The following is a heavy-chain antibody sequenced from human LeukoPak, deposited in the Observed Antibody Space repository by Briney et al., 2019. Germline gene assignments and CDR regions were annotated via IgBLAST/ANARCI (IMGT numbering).Heavy chain of an antibody. CDR1: GFTFDSYA. V-gene: IGHV3-23*01. CDR3: ANNGGVAVAGSFDN. Sequence: GGSLRLSCAASGFTFDSYAMTWVRQAPGKGLEWASTVSASGAGTYFTDSVKGRFTISRDNSKNTLYLQMNYLRAEDTAVYYCANNGGVAVAGSFDNWGQGTLVTVSS. D-gene: IGHD6-19*01. CDR2: VSASGAGT. J-gene: IGHJ4*02.